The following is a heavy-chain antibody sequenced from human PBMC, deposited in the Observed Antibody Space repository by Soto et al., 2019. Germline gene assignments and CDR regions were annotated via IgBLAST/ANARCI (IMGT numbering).Heavy chain of an antibody. Sequence: QVQLVQSGAEVKKPGSSVKVSCKASGGTFSSYTINWVRQAPGQGLEWMGRINPILGTANYAQKFQGRVTLTAGEYTIKDYMELRSLRSEDTAVYYCARSYCSGGTCFHDWFDPWGQGTLVTVSS. CDR3: ARSYCSGGTCFHDWFDP. J-gene: IGHJ5*02. D-gene: IGHD2-15*01. CDR1: GGTFSSYT. V-gene: IGHV1-69*01. CDR2: INPILGTA.